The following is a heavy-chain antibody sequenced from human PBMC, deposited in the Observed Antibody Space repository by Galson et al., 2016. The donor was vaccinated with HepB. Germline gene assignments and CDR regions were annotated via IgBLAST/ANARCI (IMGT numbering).Heavy chain of an antibody. CDR3: AKDMTTMVRGVMHY. Sequence: SLRLSCAASGFSFSNYAMSWVRQAPGKGLEWVSGTSWNSGSIGYADSVKGRFTISRDNAKNSLYLQMNSLRAEDTALYYCAKDMTTMVRGVMHYWGQGTLVTVSS. J-gene: IGHJ4*02. CDR2: TSWNSGSI. CDR1: GFSFSNYA. V-gene: IGHV3-9*01. D-gene: IGHD3-10*01.